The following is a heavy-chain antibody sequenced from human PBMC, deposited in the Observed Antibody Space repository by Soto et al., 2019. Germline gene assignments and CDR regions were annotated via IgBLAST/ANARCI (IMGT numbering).Heavy chain of an antibody. J-gene: IGHJ6*02. CDR3: ARDRIQLWVEAYYYYYGMAV. D-gene: IGHD5-18*01. CDR1: GGSVSDYY. Sequence: SETLSLTCAVYGGSVSDYYRTWIRQPPGKGLEWIGEINPSGVTNSNPSLKSRVSISVDTTKNQFSLKLTSVTDADTAVYYCARDRIQLWVEAYYYYYGMAVWGQGTTVTVSS. CDR2: INPSGVT. V-gene: IGHV4-34*01.